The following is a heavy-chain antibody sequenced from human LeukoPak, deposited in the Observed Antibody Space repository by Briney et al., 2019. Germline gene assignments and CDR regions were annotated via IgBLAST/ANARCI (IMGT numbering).Heavy chain of an antibody. Sequence: GGSLRLSCAASGFTFSSYAMSWVRQAPGKGLEWVSAISGSGGSTYYADSVKGRFTISRDNSKNTLYLQMNSLRAEDTAVYYCAKENLGFRYYRYSSSWYAYWGQGTLVTVSS. CDR3: AKENLGFRYYRYSSSWYAY. CDR2: ISGSGGST. D-gene: IGHD6-13*01. V-gene: IGHV3-23*01. CDR1: GFTFSSYA. J-gene: IGHJ4*02.